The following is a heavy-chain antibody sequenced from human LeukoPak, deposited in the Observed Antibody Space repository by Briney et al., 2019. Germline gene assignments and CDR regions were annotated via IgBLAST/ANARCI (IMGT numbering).Heavy chain of an antibody. Sequence: GGSLRLSCAASGFNVSNNYMNWVRQAPGKGLVWVSHIKSDGSTIYADSVRGRFTISRDNAKNTLYLQMNSLRAEDTAVYYCARDNYYTMDVWGQGTTVTVSS. CDR3: ARDNYYTMDV. CDR2: IKSDGST. CDR1: GFNVSNNY. J-gene: IGHJ6*02. V-gene: IGHV3-74*01.